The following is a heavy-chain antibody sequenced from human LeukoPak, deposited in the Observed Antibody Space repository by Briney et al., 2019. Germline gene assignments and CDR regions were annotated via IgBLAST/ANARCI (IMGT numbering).Heavy chain of an antibody. Sequence: GGSLRLSCAASGFTFSSYSMRWVRQAQGKGVEWVSSIISSTIYIYYADSLKARFSISSDNANDSLYLQMNSLRAEDTAVYYCARGEGPPWELLTLDYWGQGTLFTVSS. D-gene: IGHD1-26*01. CDR1: GFTFSSYS. CDR3: ARGEGPPWELLTLDY. CDR2: IISSTIYI. J-gene: IGHJ4*02. V-gene: IGHV3-21*01.